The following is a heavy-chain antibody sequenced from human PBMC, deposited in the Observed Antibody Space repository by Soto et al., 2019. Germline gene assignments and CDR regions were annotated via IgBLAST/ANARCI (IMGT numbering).Heavy chain of an antibody. CDR3: ASHYYGSGSYYNVNYYYMDV. D-gene: IGHD3-10*01. Sequence: ASVKVSCMASGYTFTGYYMHWVRQAPGQGLEWMGWINPNSGGTNYAQKFQGWVTIHRDTSASTAYMELSSLRSEDTAVYYCASHYYGSGSYYNVNYYYMDVWGKGTTVTVS. CDR2: INPNSGGT. V-gene: IGHV1-2*04. CDR1: GYTFTGYY. J-gene: IGHJ6*03.